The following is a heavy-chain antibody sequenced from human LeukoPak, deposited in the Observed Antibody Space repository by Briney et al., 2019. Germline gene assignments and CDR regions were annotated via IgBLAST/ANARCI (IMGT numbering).Heavy chain of an antibody. CDR1: GFTFRRYW. J-gene: IGHJ4*02. Sequence: GGCLRLSCAASGFTFRRYWMHWVRQDPVNRLVWVSRINSDGGSTTYADSVKGRFTISRDNAKNTLYLQMNSLRAEDTAVYYCARDQSSSFDYWGQGTLVTVSS. CDR2: INSDGGST. V-gene: IGHV3-74*01. CDR3: ARDQSSSFDY.